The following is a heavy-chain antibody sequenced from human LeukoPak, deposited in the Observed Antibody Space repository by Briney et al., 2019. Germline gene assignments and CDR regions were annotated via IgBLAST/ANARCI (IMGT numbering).Heavy chain of an antibody. V-gene: IGHV1-2*02. CDR1: GGTFSRYA. D-gene: IGHD4-23*01. CDR2: INPNSGGT. CDR3: ARDRYGGNLFDY. J-gene: IGHJ4*02. Sequence: ASVKVSCKASGGTFSRYAISWVRLAPGQGLEWMGWINPNSGGTNYAQKFQGRVTMTRDTSISTAYMELSRPRSDDTAVYYCARDRYGGNLFDYWGQETLVTVSS.